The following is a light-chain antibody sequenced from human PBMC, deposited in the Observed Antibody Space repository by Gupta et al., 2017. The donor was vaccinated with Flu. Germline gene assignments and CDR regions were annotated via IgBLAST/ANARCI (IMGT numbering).Light chain of an antibody. Sequence: SGGLTQPPSVSVSPGQTARITCSGDAFPRQYASWYQQRPGQAPILLLYKDSQRPSGIPERFSGSSSGTAVTLTISGVQAEDEADYYCQSTVNVDGWVFGGGTKLTVL. CDR3: QSTVNVDGWV. CDR1: AFPRQY. J-gene: IGLJ3*02. CDR2: KDS. V-gene: IGLV3-25*03.